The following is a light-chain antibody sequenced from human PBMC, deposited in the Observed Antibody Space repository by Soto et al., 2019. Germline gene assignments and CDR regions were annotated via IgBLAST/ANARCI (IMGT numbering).Light chain of an antibody. CDR1: QSVSSSY. V-gene: IGKV3-20*01. CDR2: GAS. Sequence: EIVLTQSPGTLSLSPGERATLSCRASQSVSSSYLAWYQQTPGQAPRLLIYGASSRATGIPDRFSGSGSGTDFTLTISRLEPEDFAVYYCQQYGSSPGTFGQGAKVDIK. J-gene: IGKJ1*01. CDR3: QQYGSSPGT.